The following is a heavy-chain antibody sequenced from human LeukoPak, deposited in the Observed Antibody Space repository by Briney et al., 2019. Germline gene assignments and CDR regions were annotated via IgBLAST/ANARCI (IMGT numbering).Heavy chain of an antibody. CDR1: GGTVWSSF. Sequence: GGSLRLSCAESGGTVWSSFRSWIRQAPGKGLEWVAILHSGGGTDYADSVRGRFTISRDNSKDILYLQMNSLRAGDTAVYYCARDRSGTYLDYWGQGTLVTVSS. CDR3: ARDRSGTYLDY. D-gene: IGHD1-26*01. J-gene: IGHJ4*02. CDR2: LHSGGGT. V-gene: IGHV3-66*01.